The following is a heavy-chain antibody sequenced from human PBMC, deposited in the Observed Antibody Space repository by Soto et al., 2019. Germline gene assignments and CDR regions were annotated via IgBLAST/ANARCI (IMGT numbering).Heavy chain of an antibody. CDR2: MNPNSGNT. V-gene: IGHV1-8*01. CDR3: ARGPSKVVVVAATYNWFDP. J-gene: IGHJ5*02. D-gene: IGHD2-15*01. Sequence: GASVKVSCKASGYTFTSYDINWVRQATGQGLEWMGWMNPNSGNTGYAQKFQGRVTMTRNTSISTAYMELSSLRSEDTAVYYCARGPSKVVVVAATYNWFDPWGQGTLVTVS. CDR1: GYTFTSYD.